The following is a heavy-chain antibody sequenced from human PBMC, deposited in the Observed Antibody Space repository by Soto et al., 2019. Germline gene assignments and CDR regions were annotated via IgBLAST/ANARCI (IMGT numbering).Heavy chain of an antibody. CDR1: GGSISSYY. Sequence: TSETLSLTCTVSGGSISSYYWSWIRQPPGKGLEWIGYIYYSGSTNYNPSLKSRVTISVDTSKDQFSLNLSSVTAADTAVYYCARSFGWYAIDQWGQGTLVTVSS. V-gene: IGHV4-59*12. CDR2: IYYSGST. CDR3: ARSFGWYAIDQ. J-gene: IGHJ4*02. D-gene: IGHD6-19*01.